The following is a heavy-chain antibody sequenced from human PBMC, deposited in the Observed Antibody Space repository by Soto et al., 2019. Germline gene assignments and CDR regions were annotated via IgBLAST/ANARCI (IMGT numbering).Heavy chain of an antibody. D-gene: IGHD6-6*01. CDR1: GYTITELS. J-gene: IGHJ4*02. V-gene: IGHV1-24*01. CDR2: FDPEDGET. CDR3: ATDRYSSSSFFRWTY. Sequence: GASLKLSCKGSGYTITELSSRWVLQTPRKGLEWMGGFDPEDGETIYAQKFQGRVTMTEDTSTDTAYMELSSPRSEDTAVYYCATDRYSSSSFFRWTYWGQGTLVTVSS.